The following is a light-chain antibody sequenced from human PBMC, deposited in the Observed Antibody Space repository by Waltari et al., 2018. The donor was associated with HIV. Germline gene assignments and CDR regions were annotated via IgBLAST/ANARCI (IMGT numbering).Light chain of an antibody. J-gene: IGLJ2*01. CDR2: GKN. CDR1: SSTIGSNT. CDR3: ASWDDSLNGPV. Sequence: QSVLTQPPSTSGTPGQRVTISCSGSSSTIGSNTVSWFQHLPGKAPKVLFYGKNHRPSGVPDRFSGSKSGTSAALAIGGLQSEDEADYYCASWDDSLNGPVFGGGTTLTVL. V-gene: IGLV1-44*01.